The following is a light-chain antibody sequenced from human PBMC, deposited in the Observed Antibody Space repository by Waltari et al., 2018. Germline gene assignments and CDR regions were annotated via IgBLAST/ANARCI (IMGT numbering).Light chain of an antibody. CDR1: QSVSSN. J-gene: IGKJ4*01. V-gene: IGKV3-15*01. CDR2: GAS. CDR3: QHYNNWPPLT. Sequence: EIVMTQSPAPLSVSPGERATLSCRASQSVSSNLAWYQQKPGQAPRLLIYGASTRATGIPARFSGSGSGTEFTLTISSLQSGDCAVYYCQHYNNWPPLTFGGGTKVEIK.